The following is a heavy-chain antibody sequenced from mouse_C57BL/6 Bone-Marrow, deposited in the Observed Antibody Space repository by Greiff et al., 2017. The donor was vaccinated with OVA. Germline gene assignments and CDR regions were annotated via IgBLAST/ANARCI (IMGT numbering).Heavy chain of an antibody. J-gene: IGHJ4*01. CDR2: IYPGDGDT. CDR1: GYAFSSSW. V-gene: IGHV1-82*01. CDR3: AITTVVGAMDY. D-gene: IGHD1-1*01. Sequence: SGPELVKPGASVKISCKASGYAFSSSWMNWVKQRPGKGLEWIGRIYPGDGDTNYNGKFKGKATLTADKSSSTAYMQLSSLTSEDSAVYFCAITTVVGAMDYWGQGTSVTVSS.